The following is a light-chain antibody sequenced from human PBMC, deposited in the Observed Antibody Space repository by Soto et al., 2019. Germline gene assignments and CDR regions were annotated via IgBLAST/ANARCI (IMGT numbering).Light chain of an antibody. J-gene: IGLJ2*01. CDR3: SSYTSSRTVV. CDR2: DVS. V-gene: IGLV2-14*01. Sequence: QSALTQPASVSGSPGRSITMSCTGTSSDVGGYNFVSWYQQLPGKAPKLMIYDVSDRPSGVSNRFSGSKSGNTASLTISGLQAEDEADYYCSSYTSSRTVVFGGGTKLTVL. CDR1: SSDVGGYNF.